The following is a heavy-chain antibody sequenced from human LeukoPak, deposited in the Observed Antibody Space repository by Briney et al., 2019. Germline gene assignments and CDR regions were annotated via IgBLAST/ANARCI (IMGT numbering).Heavy chain of an antibody. D-gene: IGHD6-19*01. J-gene: IGHJ6*02. CDR1: GYTFTGYG. CDR3: ASWYCCIAVNFLVMDV. V-gene: IGHV1-18*04. CDR2: FNAYDGNT. Sequence: ASVKVSCKASGYTFTGYGINWVRQAPGQGLEWMGGFNAYDGNTNYAQKFQGRVTMTTDTSTDTAYMELNSLRSEDTAVYYCASWYCCIAVNFLVMDVGGQGTRVSV.